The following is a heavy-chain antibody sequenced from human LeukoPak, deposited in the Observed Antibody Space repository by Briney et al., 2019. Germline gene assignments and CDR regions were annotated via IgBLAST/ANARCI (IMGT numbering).Heavy chain of an antibody. CDR2: IYLSGST. CDR3: ARWAVAPWWYFDL. J-gene: IGHJ2*01. V-gene: IGHV4-30-2*01. D-gene: IGHD6-19*01. Sequence: SQTLSLTCTVSGGSISSGGYYWSWIRQPPGKGLEWIGYIYLSGSTYYNPSLKSRVTISVDTSKNQFSLKLSSVTAADTAVYYCARWAVAPWWYFDLWGRGTLVTVSS. CDR1: GGSISSGGYY.